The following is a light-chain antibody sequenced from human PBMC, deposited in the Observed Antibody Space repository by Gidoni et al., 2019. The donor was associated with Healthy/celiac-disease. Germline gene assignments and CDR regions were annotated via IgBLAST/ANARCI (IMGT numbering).Light chain of an antibody. V-gene: IGKV2-28*01. Sequence: DIVRTKSPLSLTVPPGEPASIPCRSSQSLLHSNGYNYLDWYLQKPGQSPQLLIYLGSNRASGVPDRFSGSGSGTDFTLKISRVEAEDVGVYYCMQALQTRGFTFGPGTKVDIK. CDR3: MQALQTRGFT. CDR2: LGS. J-gene: IGKJ3*01. CDR1: QSLLHSNGYNY.